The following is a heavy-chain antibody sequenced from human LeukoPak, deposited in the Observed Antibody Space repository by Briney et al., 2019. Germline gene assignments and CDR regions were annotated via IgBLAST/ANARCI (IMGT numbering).Heavy chain of an antibody. CDR2: INIGGTNT. V-gene: IGHV3-11*01. CDR1: GFTFNYYY. Sequence: GSLRLSCAASGFTFNYYYMSWIRQAPGKGLEWLSYINIGGTNTHYADSVKGRFTISRDNAKKSLYLEMNNLRAEDTAVYYCATDGAGFDTWGQGVLVTVSS. CDR3: ATDGAGFDT. J-gene: IGHJ5*02.